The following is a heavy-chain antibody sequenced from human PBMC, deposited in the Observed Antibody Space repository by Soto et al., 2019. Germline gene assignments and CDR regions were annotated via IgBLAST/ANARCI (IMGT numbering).Heavy chain of an antibody. V-gene: IGHV1-69*13. CDR3: ARTSSNVLRFLEWQTGFDY. CDR2: IIPIFGTA. Sequence: GASVKVSCKASGGTFSSYAISWVRQAPGQGLEWMGGIIPIFGTANYAQKFQGRVTITADESTSTAYMELSSLRSEDTAVYYCARTSSNVLRFLEWQTGFDYWGQGTLVTVSS. CDR1: GGTFSSYA. D-gene: IGHD3-3*01. J-gene: IGHJ4*02.